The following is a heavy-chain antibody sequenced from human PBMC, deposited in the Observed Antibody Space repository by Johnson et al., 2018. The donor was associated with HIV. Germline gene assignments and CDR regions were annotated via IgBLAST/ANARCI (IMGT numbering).Heavy chain of an antibody. D-gene: IGHD1-26*01. CDR3: ARGREDS. CDR1: GFSFNNYW. Sequence: MMLVESGGGLVQPGGSLRLSCGASGFSFNNYWMSWVRQAPGKGLEWVANINEDGREKHYVDSVRGRVTISRDNGKNSLSLQMNTLRADDTGVYFCARGREDSWGQGTMVTVSS. V-gene: IGHV3-7*01. J-gene: IGHJ3*01. CDR2: INEDGREK.